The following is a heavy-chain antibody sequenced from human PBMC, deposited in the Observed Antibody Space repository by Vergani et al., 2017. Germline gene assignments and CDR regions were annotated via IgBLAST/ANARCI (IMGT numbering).Heavy chain of an antibody. CDR2: MNPNSGNT. V-gene: IGHV1-8*01. D-gene: IGHD6-6*01. CDR3: ARGRCIAARPPRPFDY. Sequence: QVQLVQSGAEVKKPGASVKVSCKASGYTFTSYDINWVRQATGQGLEWMGWMNPNSGNTGYAQKFQGRVTLTRNTSISTAYMELSSLRSEDTAVYYCARGRCIAARPPRPFDYWGQGTLVTVSS. CDR1: GYTFTSYD. J-gene: IGHJ4*02.